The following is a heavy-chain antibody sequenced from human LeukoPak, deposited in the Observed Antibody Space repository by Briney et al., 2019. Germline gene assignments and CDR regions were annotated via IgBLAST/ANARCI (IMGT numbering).Heavy chain of an antibody. V-gene: IGHV4-34*01. CDR3: ARRMAVTTHYYYYGMDV. Sequence: SETLSLTCAVYGGSFSGYYWSWIRQPPGKGLEWIGEINHSGSTNYNPSLKSRVTISVDTSKNQSSLKLSSVTAADTAVYYCARRMAVTTHYYYYGMDVWGQGTTVTVSS. D-gene: IGHD4-11*01. J-gene: IGHJ6*02. CDR1: GGSFSGYY. CDR2: INHSGST.